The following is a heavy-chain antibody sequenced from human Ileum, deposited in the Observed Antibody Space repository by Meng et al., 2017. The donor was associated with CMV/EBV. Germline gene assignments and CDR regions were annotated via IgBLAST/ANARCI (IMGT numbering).Heavy chain of an antibody. CDR2: ISSSGSI. J-gene: IGHJ4*02. D-gene: IGHD6-19*01. CDR3: ARAEADTGNFEY. Sequence: QGPLHESGPGLWKPSETLSLTCTVTDGSTSYYYWSWIRQSADKGLEWIGRISSSGSINYNPSLESRLTLSVDTSKKQLSLKLSSVTAADTAVYYCARAEADTGNFEYWGQGTLVTVSS. V-gene: IGHV4-4*07. CDR1: DGSTSYYY.